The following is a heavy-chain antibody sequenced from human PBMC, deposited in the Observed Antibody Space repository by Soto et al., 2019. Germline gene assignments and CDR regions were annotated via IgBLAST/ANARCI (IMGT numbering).Heavy chain of an antibody. CDR3: ARCLGELGYGMDV. J-gene: IGHJ6*02. CDR2: ISYDGSNK. Sequence: QVQLVESGGGVVQPGRSLRLSCAASGFTFSSYGMHWVRQTPGKGLEWVAVISYDGSNKYYADSVKGRFTISRDNSKNTLYLQMNSLRAEDTAVYYCARCLGELGYGMDVWGQGTTVTVSS. D-gene: IGHD3-16*01. CDR1: GFTFSSYG. V-gene: IGHV3-30*03.